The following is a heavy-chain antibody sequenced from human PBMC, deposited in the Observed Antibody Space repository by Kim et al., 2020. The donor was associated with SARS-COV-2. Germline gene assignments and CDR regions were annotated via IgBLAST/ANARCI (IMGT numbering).Heavy chain of an antibody. CDR1: GFNFSTSY. CDR3: AKDRMYDGSDI. J-gene: IGHJ3*02. D-gene: IGHD3-3*01. Sequence: GGSLRLSCATSGFNFSTSYMNWVRRAPGKGLEWLSCITRSGSAITYADSVKGRFTISRDNAKNSLYLQMNGLRTEDTAVYYCAKDRMYDGSDI. CDR2: ITRSGSAI. V-gene: IGHV3-21*01.